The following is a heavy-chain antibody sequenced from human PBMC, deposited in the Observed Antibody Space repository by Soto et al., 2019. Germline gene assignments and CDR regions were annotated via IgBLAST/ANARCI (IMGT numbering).Heavy chain of an antibody. D-gene: IGHD3-10*01. CDR2: IIPIFGTA. J-gene: IGHJ3*02. CDR1: GGTFSSYA. Sequence: QVQLVQSGAEVKKPGSSVKVSCKASGGTFSSYAISWVRQAPGQGLEWMGGIIPIFGTANYAQKFQGRVTITADESTSTAYMELSSLRSEDTAVYYCARRRGDYYGSGSAFEIWGQGTMVTVSS. CDR3: ARRRGDYYGSGSAFEI. V-gene: IGHV1-69*01.